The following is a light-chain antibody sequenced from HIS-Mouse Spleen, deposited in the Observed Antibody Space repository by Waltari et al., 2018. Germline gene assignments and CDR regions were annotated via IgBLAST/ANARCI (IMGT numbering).Light chain of an antibody. J-gene: IGLJ3*02. CDR1: VLAKKK. V-gene: IGLV3-27*01. CDR3: YSAADNNLRV. CDR2: KDS. Sequence: SYELTHPSSVSVSPGQTARITCPGVVLAKKKAQWVQQKPGKAPVLVSYKDSERPSGIPERFSGSSSGTTVTLTISGAQVEDEADYYCYSAADNNLRVFGGGTKLTVL.